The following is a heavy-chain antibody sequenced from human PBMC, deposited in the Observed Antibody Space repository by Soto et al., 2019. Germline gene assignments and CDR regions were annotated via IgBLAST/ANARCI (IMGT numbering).Heavy chain of an antibody. J-gene: IGHJ5*02. CDR1: GGSLRDYN. CDR3: ARETYGDYVGYFAP. CDR2: INHSGGT. D-gene: IGHD4-17*01. V-gene: IGHV4-34*01. Sequence: SETLSLTCAVYGGSLRDYNWSWIRQPPGKGLEWIGEINHSGGTNYNPSLTSRATISVDTSKNQFSLKLSSVTAADTAVYFCARETYGDYVGYFAPWGQGTLVTVSS.